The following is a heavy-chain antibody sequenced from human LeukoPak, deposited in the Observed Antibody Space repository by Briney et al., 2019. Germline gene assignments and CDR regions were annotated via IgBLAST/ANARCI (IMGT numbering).Heavy chain of an antibody. J-gene: IGHJ4*02. V-gene: IGHV3-23*01. CDR1: GFTLSNVW. D-gene: IGHD6-13*01. CDR3: AKTRPLDSSSWSHGDY. CDR2: ISGSGDST. Sequence: GGSLRLSCAASGFTLSNVWINWVRQAPGKGLEWVSAISGSGDSTYYGDSVKGRFTISRDNSKNTLYLQMNSLRAEDTAVYYCAKTRPLDSSSWSHGDYWGQGTLVTVSS.